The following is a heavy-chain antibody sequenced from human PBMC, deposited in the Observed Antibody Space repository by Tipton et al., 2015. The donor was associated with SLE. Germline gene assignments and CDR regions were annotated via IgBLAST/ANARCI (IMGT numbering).Heavy chain of an antibody. CDR2: ISGSGGST. D-gene: IGHD6-25*01. CDR3: ATQRGGGWYFDL. CDR1: GFTFSSYA. V-gene: IGHV3-23*01. Sequence: GSLRLSCAASGFTFSSYAMSWVRQAPGKGLEWVSAISGSGGSTYYADSVKGRFTISRDNSKSTLYLQMNSLRVEDTAVYYCATQRGGGWYFDLWGRGTLVTVSS. J-gene: IGHJ2*01.